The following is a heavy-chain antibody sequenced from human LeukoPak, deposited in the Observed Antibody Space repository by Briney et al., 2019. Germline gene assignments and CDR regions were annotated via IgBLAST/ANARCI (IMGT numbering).Heavy chain of an antibody. CDR3: ARGRGSGHKENWFDP. J-gene: IGHJ5*02. CDR2: MNPNSGNT. CDR1: GYTFTTYD. V-gene: IGHV1-8*01. Sequence: GASVKVSCKASGYTFTTYDIHWVRQASGQGLEWMGWMNPNSGNTGYTQMFQGRVTMTRNTSIGTGYMELSRLRYEDTAVYYCARGRGSGHKENWFDPWGQGTLVTVSS. D-gene: IGHD6-19*01.